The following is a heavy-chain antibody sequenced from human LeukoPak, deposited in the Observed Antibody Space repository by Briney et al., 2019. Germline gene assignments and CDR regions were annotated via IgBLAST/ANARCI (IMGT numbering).Heavy chain of an antibody. CDR3: ARDSCSSTSCRKKFDN. J-gene: IGHJ4*02. D-gene: IGHD2-2*01. Sequence: SETLSLTWTVSGDSISSANYYWGWARQPPGKGLEWIGSIYFSGSTYYNPSLKSRVTISVDTSKVQFYLKLSSVTAADTAVYYCARDSCSSTSCRKKFDNWGQGTLVTVSS. CDR1: GDSISSANYY. CDR2: IYFSGST. V-gene: IGHV4-39*07.